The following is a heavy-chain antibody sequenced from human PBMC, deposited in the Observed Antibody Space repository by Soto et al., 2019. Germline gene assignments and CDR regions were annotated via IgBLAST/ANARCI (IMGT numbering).Heavy chain of an antibody. V-gene: IGHV3-48*03. CDR3: ARGTVTAYYYYYGMDV. D-gene: IGHD4-4*01. Sequence: GSLRLSCAASGFTFSSYEMNWVRQAPGKGLEWVSYISSSGSTIYYADSVKGRFTISRDNAKNSLYLQMNSLRAEDTAVYYCARGTVTAYYYYYGMDVWGQGTTVTVSS. CDR1: GFTFSSYE. CDR2: ISSSGSTI. J-gene: IGHJ6*02.